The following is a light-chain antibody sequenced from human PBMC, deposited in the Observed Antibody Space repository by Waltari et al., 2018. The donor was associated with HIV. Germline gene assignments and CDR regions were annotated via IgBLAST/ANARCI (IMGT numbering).Light chain of an antibody. V-gene: IGKV1-6*01. CDR1: QGIGHF. J-gene: IGKJ2*01. CDR2: GAS. Sequence: AIQMTPPPTSLSASVGDRVTITCRASQGIGHFLSWYQQKPGMAPGGLIYGASISQTGVPARFSGSGSGAHFTLTISSLQAEDLATYYCLQDYSWPYTFGEGTKVEIK. CDR3: LQDYSWPYT.